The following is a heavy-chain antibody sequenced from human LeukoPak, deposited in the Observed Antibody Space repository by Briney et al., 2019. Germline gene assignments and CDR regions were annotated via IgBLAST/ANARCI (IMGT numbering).Heavy chain of an antibody. V-gene: IGHV4-59*10. CDR2: IYTSGST. J-gene: IGHJ4*02. CDR1: GGSFSGYY. CDR3: ARDFVHDSDY. Sequence: SETLSLTCAVYGGSFSGYYWSWIRQPPGKGLEWIGRIYTSGSTNYNPSLKSRVTMSVDTSKNQFSLKLSSVTAADTAVYYCARDFVHDSDYWGQGTLVTVSS. D-gene: IGHD3-22*01.